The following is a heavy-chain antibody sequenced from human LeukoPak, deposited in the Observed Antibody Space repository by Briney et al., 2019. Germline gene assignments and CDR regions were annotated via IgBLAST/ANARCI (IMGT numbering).Heavy chain of an antibody. CDR3: ARKSWSGFYLFDY. Sequence: GGSLRLSCAASGFTLSNAWMSWVRQAPGKGLEWVANIKQDGSEKYYVDSVKGRFTISRDNAKNSLYLQMNSLRAEDTAVYYCARKSWSGFYLFDYWGQGILVTVSS. J-gene: IGHJ4*02. V-gene: IGHV3-7*05. CDR2: IKQDGSEK. CDR1: GFTLSNAW. D-gene: IGHD3-3*01.